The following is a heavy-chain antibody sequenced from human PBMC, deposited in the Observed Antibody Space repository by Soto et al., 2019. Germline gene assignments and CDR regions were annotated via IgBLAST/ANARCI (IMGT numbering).Heavy chain of an antibody. Sequence: GGSLRLSCAASGFTFSSYGMHWVRQAPGKGLEWVTVISYDGSNKYYADSVKGRFTISRDNSKNTRYLQMNSLRAEDTAVYYCAGPRLVQRGNYFDYWGQGTLVTVSS. CDR3: AGPRLVQRGNYFDY. CDR2: ISYDGSNK. V-gene: IGHV3-30*03. CDR1: GFTFSSYG. J-gene: IGHJ4*02. D-gene: IGHD6-19*01.